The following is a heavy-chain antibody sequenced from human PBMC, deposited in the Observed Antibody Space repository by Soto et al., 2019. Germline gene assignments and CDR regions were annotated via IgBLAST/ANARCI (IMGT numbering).Heavy chain of an antibody. CDR1: GYMFTTNA. D-gene: IGHD6-19*01. CDR2: INPANGKT. V-gene: IGHV1-3*01. CDR3: ARHSGQWLVLGTVAY. J-gene: IGHJ4*02. Sequence: QVQLVQSGAEVKKPGASVKVSCKASGYMFTTNAIHWVRQAPGHRLEWMAWINPANGKTKSSQKYQGRVTFTRDTSATTAYMELTSLTPEDTAVYYCARHSGQWLVLGTVAYWGQGTLVTVSS.